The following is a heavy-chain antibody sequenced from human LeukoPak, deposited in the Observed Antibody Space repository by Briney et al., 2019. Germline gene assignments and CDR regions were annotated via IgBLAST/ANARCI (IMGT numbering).Heavy chain of an antibody. J-gene: IGHJ5*02. CDR2: IYHSGST. CDR3: ARDPEPGRFRGANNWFDP. CDR1: GYSISSGYY. V-gene: IGHV4-38-2*02. Sequence: SETLSLTCAVSGYSISSGYYWGWIRQPPGKGLEWIGSIYHSGSTYYNPSLKSRVTISVDTSKNQFSLKLSSVTAADTAVYYCARDPEPGRFRGANNWFDPWDQGTLVTVSS. D-gene: IGHD3-10*01.